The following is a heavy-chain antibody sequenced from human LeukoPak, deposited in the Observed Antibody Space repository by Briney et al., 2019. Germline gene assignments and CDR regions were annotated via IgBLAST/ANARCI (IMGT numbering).Heavy chain of an antibody. J-gene: IGHJ4*02. V-gene: IGHV3-7*01. CDR3: ARAGSHWHYVY. CDR2: IKQDGSER. Sequence: GRSLRLSCAASGFTFSGFSMSWVRQSPTKGLEWVANIKQDGSERYYVDSVKGRFTISRDNAKNSLSLQMNNLRVEDTAVYYCARAGSHWHYVYWGQGTVVTVSS. CDR1: GFTFSGFS. D-gene: IGHD3-10*01.